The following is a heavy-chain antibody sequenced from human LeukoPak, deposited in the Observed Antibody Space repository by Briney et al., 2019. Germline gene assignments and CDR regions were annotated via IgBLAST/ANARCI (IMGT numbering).Heavy chain of an antibody. CDR3: ARSGWLPYSYYRAV. D-gene: IGHD6-19*01. CDR2: IYYSGST. V-gene: IGHV4-39*07. CDR1: GGSISSSSYY. Sequence: SETLSLTCTVSGGSISSSSYYWGWIRQPPGKGLEWIGSIYYSGSTYYNPSLKSRVTISVDTSKNQFSLKLSSLTAADTAVYYCARSGWLPYSYYRAVWGKGTTVTIS. J-gene: IGHJ6*03.